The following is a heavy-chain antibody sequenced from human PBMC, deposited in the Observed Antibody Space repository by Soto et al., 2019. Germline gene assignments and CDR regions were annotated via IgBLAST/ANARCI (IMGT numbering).Heavy chain of an antibody. Sequence: GESLKISCKGSGYSFTSYWISWVRQMPGKGLEWMGRIDPSDSYTNYSPSFQGHVTISADKSISTAYLQWSSLKASDTAMYYCAREVRDGYNYPYGMDVWGQGTTVTGSS. D-gene: IGHD5-12*01. CDR1: GYSFTSYW. V-gene: IGHV5-10-1*01. J-gene: IGHJ6*02. CDR2: IDPSDSYT. CDR3: AREVRDGYNYPYGMDV.